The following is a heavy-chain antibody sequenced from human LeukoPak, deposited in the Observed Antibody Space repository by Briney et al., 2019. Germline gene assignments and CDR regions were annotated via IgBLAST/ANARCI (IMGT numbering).Heavy chain of an antibody. J-gene: IGHJ4*02. CDR3: ATAMITFGGVIVQTFDY. D-gene: IGHD3-16*02. V-gene: IGHV1-46*01. CDR1: GYTFTSYY. Sequence: ASVKVSCKASGYTFTSYYMHWVRQAPGQGLEWMGIINPSGGSTSYAQKFQGRVTMTEDTSTDTAYMELSSLRSEDTAVYYCATAMITFGGVIVQTFDYWGQGTLVTVSS. CDR2: INPSGGST.